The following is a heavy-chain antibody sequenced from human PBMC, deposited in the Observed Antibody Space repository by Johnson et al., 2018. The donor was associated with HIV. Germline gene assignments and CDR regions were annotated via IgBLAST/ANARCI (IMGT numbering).Heavy chain of an antibody. CDR2: ISYDGSNK. CDR3: ARGLTGTRRDAFDI. CDR1: GFTFSSYA. Sequence: QVQLVESGGGVVQPGRSLRLSCAASGFTFSSYAMHWVRQAPGKGLEWVAVISYDGSNKYYADSVKGRFTISRDNSKNTLYLQMNSLRAEDTAVHYCARGLTGTRRDAFDIWGQGTMVTVSS. V-gene: IGHV3-30-3*01. D-gene: IGHD1-7*01. J-gene: IGHJ3*02.